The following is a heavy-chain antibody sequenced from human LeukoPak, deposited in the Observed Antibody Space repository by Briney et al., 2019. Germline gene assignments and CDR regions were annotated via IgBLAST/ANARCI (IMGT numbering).Heavy chain of an antibody. CDR3: ARDNGDGYNDDAFDI. D-gene: IGHD5-24*01. J-gene: IGHJ3*02. Sequence: SETLSLTCTVSGYSISSGYYWGWIRQPPGKGLEWIGSIYHSGSTYYNPSLKSRVTISVDTSKNQFSLKLSSVTAADTAVYYCARDNGDGYNDDAFDIWGQGTMVTVSS. CDR2: IYHSGST. V-gene: IGHV4-38-2*02. CDR1: GYSISSGYY.